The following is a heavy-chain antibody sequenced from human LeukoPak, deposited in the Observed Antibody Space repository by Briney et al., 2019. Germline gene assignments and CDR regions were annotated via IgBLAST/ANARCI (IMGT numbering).Heavy chain of an antibody. CDR2: IKQDGSEK. V-gene: IGHV3-7*01. D-gene: IGHD3-16*01. CDR1: GFTFSNYW. CDR3: ARALFLGDWFDP. J-gene: IGHJ5*02. Sequence: PGGSLRLSCVASGFTFSNYWMSWVRQAPGKGLEWVANIKQDGSEKYYVDSVKGRFTISRDNAKSTLYLQMNSLRAEDTAVYYCARALFLGDWFDPWGQGTLVTVSS.